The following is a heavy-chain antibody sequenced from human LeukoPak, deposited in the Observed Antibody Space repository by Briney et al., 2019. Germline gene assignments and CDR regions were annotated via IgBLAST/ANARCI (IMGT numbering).Heavy chain of an antibody. CDR2: IYYSGST. V-gene: IGHV4-59*08. Sequence: SETLSLTCTVSGGSISSYYWSWIRQPPGKGLEWIGYIYYSGSTNYNPSLKSRVTISVDTSKNQFSLKLSSVTAADTAVYYCAGNTEYYYFDYWGQGTLVTVSS. D-gene: IGHD1-14*01. J-gene: IGHJ4*02. CDR3: AGNTEYYYFDY. CDR1: GGSISSYY.